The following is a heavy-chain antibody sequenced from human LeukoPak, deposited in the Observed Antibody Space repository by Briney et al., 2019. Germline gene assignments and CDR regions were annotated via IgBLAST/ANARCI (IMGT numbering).Heavy chain of an antibody. Sequence: SVKGRCTISRGNSKNTLYLQMNSLRAEDTAVYYCAREVYARHYFDYWGQGTLVTVSS. CDR3: AREVYARHYFDY. D-gene: IGHD2-8*01. J-gene: IGHJ4*02. V-gene: IGHV3-30*01.